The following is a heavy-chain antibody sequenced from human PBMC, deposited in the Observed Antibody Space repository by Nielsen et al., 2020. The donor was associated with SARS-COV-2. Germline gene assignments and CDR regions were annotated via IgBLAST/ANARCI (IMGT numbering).Heavy chain of an antibody. CDR1: GFTFSTYD. J-gene: IGHJ2*01. CDR3: ARCRRPYHLFSGDYYWYFDL. V-gene: IGHV3-48*03. CDR2: IRSRANTQ. D-gene: IGHD4-17*01. Sequence: GSLKISCAASGFTFSTYDMNWVRQAPGKGLEWVAFIRSRANTQYYADSVKGRFTISRDNPKNSLYLQMGSLRAEDTAVYYCARCRRPYHLFSGDYYWYFDLWGRGTLVTVSS.